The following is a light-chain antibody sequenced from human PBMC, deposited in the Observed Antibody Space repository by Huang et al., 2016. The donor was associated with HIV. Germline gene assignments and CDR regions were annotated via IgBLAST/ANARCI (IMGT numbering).Light chain of an antibody. CDR3: MQALQAPPT. CDR2: LGS. CDR1: QSLLHSNGYNY. J-gene: IGKJ1*01. V-gene: IGKV2-28*01. Sequence: DIVMTQSPLSLPVTPREPASISCRSSQSLLHSNGYNYLDWYLQKPGQSPQLLIYLGSNRASGVPDRFSGSGSGTDFILKISRVEAEDVGVYYCMQALQAPPTFGQGTKVEIK.